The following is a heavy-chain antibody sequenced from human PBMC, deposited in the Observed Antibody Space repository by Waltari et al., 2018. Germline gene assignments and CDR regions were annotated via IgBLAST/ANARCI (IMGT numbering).Heavy chain of an antibody. CDR1: GFTCSSYG. D-gene: IGHD5-18*01. Sequence: QVQLVESGGGVVQPGRSLRLSCAASGFTCSSYGMHGVRQATGKGLEGVAVIWYDGSNKYYADSVKVRFTISRDNSKNTLYLQMNSLRAEDTAVYYCARETELWFDYWGQGTLVTVSS. J-gene: IGHJ4*02. CDR3: ARETELWFDY. CDR2: IWYDGSNK. V-gene: IGHV3-33*01.